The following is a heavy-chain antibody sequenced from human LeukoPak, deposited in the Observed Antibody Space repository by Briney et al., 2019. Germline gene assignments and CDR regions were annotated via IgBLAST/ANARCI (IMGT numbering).Heavy chain of an antibody. D-gene: IGHD1-14*01. Sequence: QPGGSLTLSCAASGFTFISKAMSWVRQAPGKWLELVAVVDASDSGHYADSVKGRFTISRDNSKNTLFLQMNSLRAEDTALYYCVRETGDTWGYFEDWGQGTLVIVS. CDR3: VRETGDTWGYFED. J-gene: IGHJ4*03. V-gene: IGHV3-53*01. CDR1: GFTFISKA. CDR2: VDASDSG.